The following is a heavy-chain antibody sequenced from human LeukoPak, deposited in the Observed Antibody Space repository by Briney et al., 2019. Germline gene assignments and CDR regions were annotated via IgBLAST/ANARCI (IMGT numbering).Heavy chain of an antibody. V-gene: IGHV3-30*18. J-gene: IGHJ4*02. CDR2: ISYDGSNK. CDR3: AKTRVGVAARPPYYFDY. D-gene: IGHD6-6*01. Sequence: GGSLRLSCAASGFTFSSYGMHWVRQAPGKGLEWVAVISYDGSNKYYADSVKGRFTISRDNSKDTLYLQMNSLRAEDTAVYYCAKTRVGVAARPPYYFDYWGQGTLVTVSS. CDR1: GFTFSSYG.